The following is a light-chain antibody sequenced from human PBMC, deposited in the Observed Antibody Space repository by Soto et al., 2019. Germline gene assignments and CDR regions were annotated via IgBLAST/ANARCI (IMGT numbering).Light chain of an antibody. CDR2: GAS. CDR1: QSVSSN. Sequence: EIVMTQATAALSVPPGERATLSCRASQSVSSNFAWYLQKPGQAPRLLIYGASTKATAVPARFTASGSGTEFTFDISSLQSDDFGVYYCQQYDSWPRTFGQGTKVETK. CDR3: QQYDSWPRT. J-gene: IGKJ1*01. V-gene: IGKV3D-15*01.